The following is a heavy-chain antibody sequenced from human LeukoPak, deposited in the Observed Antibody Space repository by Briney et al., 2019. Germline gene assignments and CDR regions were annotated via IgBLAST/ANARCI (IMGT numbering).Heavy chain of an antibody. CDR3: AKDGGYDVVDY. J-gene: IGHJ4*02. CDR1: GFTFSSYG. D-gene: IGHD6-19*01. V-gene: IGHV3-30*18. Sequence: GGSLRLSCAASGFTFSSYGMHWVRQAPGKGLEWVAVISYDGSNKYYAGSVKGRFTISRDNSENTLYLQMNSLRAEDTAVYYCAKDGGYDVVDYWGQGTLVTVSS. CDR2: ISYDGSNK.